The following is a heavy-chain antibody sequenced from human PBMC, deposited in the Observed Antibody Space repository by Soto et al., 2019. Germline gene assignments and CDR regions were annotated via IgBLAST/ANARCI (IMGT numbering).Heavy chain of an antibody. CDR1: GYAFIGYY. Sequence: QVQLVQSGAEVKKPGASVKVSCKASGYAFIGYYMHGVRQAPGQGLEGMGIINPCGGSTTDPQKFQGRVTMTSDTTTSTVYMQLSSLKSEDTAVYYCARDPRSCGGGSCHPGGMLWYNWFDPWGQGTPVTVSS. D-gene: IGHD2-15*01. CDR3: ARDPRSCGGGSCHPGGMLWYNWFDP. V-gene: IGHV1-46*01. CDR2: INPCGGST. J-gene: IGHJ5*02.